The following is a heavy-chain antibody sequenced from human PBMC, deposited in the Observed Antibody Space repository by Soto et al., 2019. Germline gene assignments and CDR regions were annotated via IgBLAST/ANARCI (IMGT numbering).Heavy chain of an antibody. J-gene: IGHJ4*02. CDR3: ARRGNGDFDY. V-gene: IGHV4-59*08. D-gene: IGHD2-8*01. CDR1: GGSISSYY. Sequence: SETLSLTCTVSGGSISSYYWSWIRQPPGKGLEWIGYIYYSGSTNYNPSLKSRVTISVDTSKNQFSLNLSSVTAADTAVYYCARRGNGDFDYWGQGTLVTVSS. CDR2: IYYSGST.